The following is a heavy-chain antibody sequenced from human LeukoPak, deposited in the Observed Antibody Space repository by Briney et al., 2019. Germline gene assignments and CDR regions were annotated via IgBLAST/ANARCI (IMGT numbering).Heavy chain of an antibody. Sequence: GGSLRLSCAASGFTFSSYGMHWVRQAPGKGLEWVTFIRSDGSNKYYADSVKGRFTISRDISKNTLYLQMNSLRAEDTAVYYCAKDGYYDILTGYYTNYFDYWGQGTLVTVSS. CDR3: AKDGYYDILTGYYTNYFDY. J-gene: IGHJ4*02. V-gene: IGHV3-30*02. D-gene: IGHD3-9*01. CDR2: IRSDGSNK. CDR1: GFTFSSYG.